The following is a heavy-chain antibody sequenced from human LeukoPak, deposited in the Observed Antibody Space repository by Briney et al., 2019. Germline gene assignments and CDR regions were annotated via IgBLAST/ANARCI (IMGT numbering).Heavy chain of an antibody. J-gene: IGHJ4*02. CDR2: ISGSSSSM. CDR1: GFSFNDSY. Sequence: PGGSLRLSCAASGFSFNDSYMTWIRQAPGKGLEWVAYISGSSSSMYYADSVKGQFTISRDNARNSLYLSMSSLRADDTAVYYCARGKRRFDFWGQGTLVTVSS. CDR3: ARGKRRFDF. V-gene: IGHV3-11*01.